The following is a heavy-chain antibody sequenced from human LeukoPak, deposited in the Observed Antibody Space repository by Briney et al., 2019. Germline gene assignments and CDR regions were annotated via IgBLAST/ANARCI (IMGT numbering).Heavy chain of an antibody. D-gene: IGHD3-3*01. CDR1: GFTFSSYS. J-gene: IGHJ6*03. CDR2: INHSGST. CDR3: ARGRVTTYDFWSGQNYYYYYMDV. V-gene: IGHV4-34*01. Sequence: GSLRLSCAASGFTFSSYSMNWVRQPPGKGLEWIGEINHSGSTNYNPSLKSRVTISVDTSKNQFSLKLSSVTAADTAVYYCARGRVTTYDFWSGQNYYYYYMDVWGKGTTVTVSS.